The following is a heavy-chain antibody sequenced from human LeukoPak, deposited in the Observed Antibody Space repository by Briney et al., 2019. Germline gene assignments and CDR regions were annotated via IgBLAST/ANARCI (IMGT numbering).Heavy chain of an antibody. CDR2: ISANGVGT. V-gene: IGHV3-23*01. J-gene: IGHJ4*02. CDR3: AKSDGGSGSYYRKYFDF. Sequence: GGSLRLSCAASGFTFSSYAMSWVRQAPGKGLEWVSSISANGVGTYYADSVKGRLTISRDNSKNTLYLQMNSLRAKDTAVYYCAKSDGGSGSYYRKYFDFWGQGTLVTVSS. CDR1: GFTFSSYA. D-gene: IGHD3-10*01.